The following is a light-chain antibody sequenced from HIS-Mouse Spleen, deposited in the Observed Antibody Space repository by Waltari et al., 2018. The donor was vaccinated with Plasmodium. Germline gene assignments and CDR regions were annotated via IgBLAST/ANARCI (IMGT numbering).Light chain of an antibody. J-gene: IGKJ1*01. V-gene: IGKV1-39*01. CDR3: QQNYNTWT. Sequence: DIQMTQSPSSLSASVGDRVTITCRASQSISSYLNWYQQKPGKAPKLLIYAASSLQSGVPSRVSGSGSGTDFTLTISSLQPEDFATYYCQQNYNTWTFGQGTKVESK. CDR2: AAS. CDR1: QSISSY.